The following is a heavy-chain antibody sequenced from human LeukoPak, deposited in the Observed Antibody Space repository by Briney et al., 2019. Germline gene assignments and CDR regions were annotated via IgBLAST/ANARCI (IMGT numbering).Heavy chain of an antibody. D-gene: IGHD6-13*01. V-gene: IGHV3-7*01. CDR2: IKEDGSEK. CDR3: AKEDSSSWSPNTDAFDI. Sequence: PGGSLRLSCAASGFTFSSYTMHWVRQAPGKGLEWVANIKEDGSEKRDVDSVKGRFTISRDNAKNSLYLQMNSLRAEDTAVYYCAKEDSSSWSPNTDAFDIWGQGTMVTVSS. J-gene: IGHJ3*02. CDR1: GFTFSSYT.